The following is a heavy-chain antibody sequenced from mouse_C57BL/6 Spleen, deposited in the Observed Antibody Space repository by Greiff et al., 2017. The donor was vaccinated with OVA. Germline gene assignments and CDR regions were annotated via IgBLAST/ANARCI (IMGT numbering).Heavy chain of an antibody. CDR1: GYTFTSYW. CDR2: IYPGSGST. Sequence: VQLQQPGAELVKPGASVKMSCKASGYTFTSYWITWVKQRPGQGLEWIGDIYPGSGSTNYNEKFKSKATLTVDTSSSTAYMQLSSLTSEDSAVYYCARGGRQLRQDWFAYWGQGTLVTVSA. D-gene: IGHD3-2*02. V-gene: IGHV1-55*01. CDR3: ARGGRQLRQDWFAY. J-gene: IGHJ3*01.